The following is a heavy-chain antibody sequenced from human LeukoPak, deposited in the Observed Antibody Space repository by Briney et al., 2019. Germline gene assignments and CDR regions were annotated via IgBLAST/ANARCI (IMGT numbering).Heavy chain of an antibody. V-gene: IGHV3-9*01. Sequence: GRSLRLSCAASGFTFDDYAMHWVRQAPGKGLEWVSGISWNSGSIGYADSVKGRFTISRDNAKNSLYLQMNSLRAEDTAVYYCARAAVAGYDYWGQGTLVTVSS. J-gene: IGHJ4*02. CDR2: ISWNSGSI. D-gene: IGHD6-19*01. CDR3: ARAAVAGYDY. CDR1: GFTFDDYA.